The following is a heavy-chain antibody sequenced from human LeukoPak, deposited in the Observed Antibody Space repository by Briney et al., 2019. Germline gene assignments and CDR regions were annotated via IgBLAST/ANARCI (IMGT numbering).Heavy chain of an antibody. CDR2: MNPNSGNT. D-gene: IGHD3-22*01. Sequence: ASVKVSCKASGYTFTSYDINWVRQATGQGLEWMGWMNPNSGNTGYAQKFQGRVTMTRNTSISTAYMELSSLRSEDTAVYYCARGFCYDSAPSDAFDIWGQGTMVTVSS. CDR3: ARGFCYDSAPSDAFDI. V-gene: IGHV1-8*01. CDR1: GYTFTSYD. J-gene: IGHJ3*02.